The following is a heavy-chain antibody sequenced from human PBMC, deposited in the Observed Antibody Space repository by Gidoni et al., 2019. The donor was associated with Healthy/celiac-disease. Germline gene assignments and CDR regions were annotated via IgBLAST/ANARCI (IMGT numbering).Heavy chain of an antibody. V-gene: IGHV3-21*01. CDR1: GFTFSSYG. Sequence: EVQLVESGGGLVKPGGSLRLSCAASGFTFSSYGMNWVRQAPGKGLEWVSSISSSSSYIYYADSVKGRFTISRDNAKNSLYLQMNSLRAEDTAVYYCARDQSVRSGAVFDYWGQGTLVTVSS. CDR2: ISSSSSYI. D-gene: IGHD3-10*01. J-gene: IGHJ4*02. CDR3: ARDQSVRSGAVFDY.